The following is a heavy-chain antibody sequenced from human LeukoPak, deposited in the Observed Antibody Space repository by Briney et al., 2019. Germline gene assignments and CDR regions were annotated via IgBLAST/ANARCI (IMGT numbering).Heavy chain of an antibody. Sequence: GSLRLSCAASGFTVSSNYLNWVRQAPGKGLEWIGSIYYSGSTYYNPSLKSRVTISVDTSKNQFSLKLSSVTAADTAVYYCARHIAVAGGVFDYWGQGTLVTVSS. J-gene: IGHJ4*02. V-gene: IGHV4-39*07. CDR1: GFTVSSNY. CDR2: IYYSGST. D-gene: IGHD6-19*01. CDR3: ARHIAVAGGVFDY.